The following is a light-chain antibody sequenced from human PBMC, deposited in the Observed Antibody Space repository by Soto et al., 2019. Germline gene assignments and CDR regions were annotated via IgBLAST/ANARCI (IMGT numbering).Light chain of an antibody. Sequence: EIVMTQSPATLSVSPGERATLSCRASQSVSSNLAWYQQKPGQAPRLLIYGASTRATGIPARFSGSGSGTEFTLTISSLQSEDVAVYYCQQYNNWPPYTFGQGTKLEIE. CDR3: QQYNNWPPYT. CDR1: QSVSSN. CDR2: GAS. V-gene: IGKV3-15*01. J-gene: IGKJ2*01.